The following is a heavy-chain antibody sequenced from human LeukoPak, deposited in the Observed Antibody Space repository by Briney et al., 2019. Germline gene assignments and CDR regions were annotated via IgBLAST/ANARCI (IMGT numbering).Heavy chain of an antibody. V-gene: IGHV3-48*01. CDR2: ISSSSSTI. J-gene: IGHJ4*02. D-gene: IGHD6-6*01. CDR3: ARNGGSSSSPFDY. Sequence: GGSLRLSCAASGFTFSSYSMNWVRQAPGKGLEWVSYISSSSSTIYYADSVKGRFTISRDNAKNSLYLQMNSLRAEDAAVYYCARNGGSSSSPFDYWGQGTLVTVSS. CDR1: GFTFSSYS.